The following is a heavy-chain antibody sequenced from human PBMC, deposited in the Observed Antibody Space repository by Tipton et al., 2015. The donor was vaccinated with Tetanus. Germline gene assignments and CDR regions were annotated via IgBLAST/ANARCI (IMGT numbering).Heavy chain of an antibody. CDR3: ARVPKITIFGVVTNNWFDP. Sequence: TLSLTCAVYGGSFSGYYWSWIRQPPGKGLEWIGEINHSGSTNYNPSLKSRVTISVDTPKNQFSLKLSSVTAADTAVYYCARVPKITIFGVVTNNWFDPWGQGTLVTVSS. CDR2: INHSGST. V-gene: IGHV4-34*01. J-gene: IGHJ5*02. CDR1: GGSFSGYY. D-gene: IGHD3-3*01.